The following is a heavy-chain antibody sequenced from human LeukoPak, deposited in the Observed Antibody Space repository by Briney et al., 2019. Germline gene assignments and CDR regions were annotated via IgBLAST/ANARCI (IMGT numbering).Heavy chain of an antibody. CDR3: ATYSTRNAREFQS. CDR1: GFIFSNCW. Sequence: PGGSLRLSCETSGFIFSNCWMTWVRQAPGQGLEWVANIKTDASGKYYADSVKGRFTISRDNAKMSLYLQMNSLRVEDTAVYYCATYSTRNAREFQSWGQGTLVTVSS. CDR2: IKTDASGK. J-gene: IGHJ1*01. D-gene: IGHD4-11*01. V-gene: IGHV3-7*01.